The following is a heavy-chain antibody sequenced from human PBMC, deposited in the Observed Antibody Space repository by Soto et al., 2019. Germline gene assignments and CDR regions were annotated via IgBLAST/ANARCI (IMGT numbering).Heavy chain of an antibody. CDR3: ARDLNWNDVLGFDY. CDR2: VSAYHDSP. J-gene: IGHJ4*02. Sequence: GASVKVSCKASGYTFTSYGVSWGRQAPGQGLEWMGWVSAYHDSPKYAQRLQGRVTMTTDTSTSTAYMELRSLRSDDTAVYYCARDLNWNDVLGFDYWGQGTLVTVSS. V-gene: IGHV1-18*01. D-gene: IGHD1-20*01. CDR1: GYTFTSYG.